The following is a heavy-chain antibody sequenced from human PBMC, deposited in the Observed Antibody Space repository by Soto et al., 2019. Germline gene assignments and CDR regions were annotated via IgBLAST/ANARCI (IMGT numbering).Heavy chain of an antibody. J-gene: IGHJ6*02. CDR2: ISGSGGST. D-gene: IGHD3-10*01. V-gene: IGHV3-23*01. CDR1: GFTFSSYA. Sequence: HPGGSLRLSCAASGFTFSSYAMSWVRQAPGKGLEWVSAISGSGGSTYYADSVKGRFTISRDNSKNTLYLQMNSLRAEDTAVYYCAKDPSLWFGEPNYYYGMDVWGQGTTVTVSS. CDR3: AKDPSLWFGEPNYYYGMDV.